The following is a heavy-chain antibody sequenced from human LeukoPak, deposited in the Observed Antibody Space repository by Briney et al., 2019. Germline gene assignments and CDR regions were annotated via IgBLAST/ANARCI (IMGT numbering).Heavy chain of an antibody. V-gene: IGHV3-53*01. J-gene: IGHJ1*01. CDR2: IYSGDST. CDR1: GFIVSSTY. D-gene: IGHD1-26*01. Sequence: GGSLRLSCAASGFIVSSTYMSWVRQAPGTGLEWVLIIYSGDSTYYADSVKGRFTISRDNSRNTVYLQMSSLRAEDTAVYYCAKNRVGASGLAEYFEHWGQGTLVAVSS. CDR3: AKNRVGASGLAEYFEH.